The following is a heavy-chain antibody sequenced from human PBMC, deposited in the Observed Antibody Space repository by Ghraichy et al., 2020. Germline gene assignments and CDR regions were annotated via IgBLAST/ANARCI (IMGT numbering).Heavy chain of an antibody. CDR1: GFTFSSYG. Sequence: SCAASGFTFSSYGMHWVRQAPGKGLEWVAVIWYDGGNKYYADSVKGRFTISRDNSKNTLSLQMNSLRAEDTAVYYCARDRCSSTSCHIDHWGQGTLVTVSS. D-gene: IGHD2-2*01. V-gene: IGHV3-33*01. J-gene: IGHJ4*02. CDR2: IWYDGGNK. CDR3: ARDRCSSTSCHIDH.